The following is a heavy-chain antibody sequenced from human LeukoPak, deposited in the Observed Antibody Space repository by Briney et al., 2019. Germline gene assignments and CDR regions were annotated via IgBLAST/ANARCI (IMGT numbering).Heavy chain of an antibody. CDR1: GFTFSTYA. CDR3: AKYLTLVRGQYDAFDI. Sequence: PGGSLRLSCAASGFTFSTYAMSWVRQAPGKGLEWVSAISGSGANTYYADSAKGRFSISRDNSKNTLSLQMNSLRTEDTAVYYCAKYLTLVRGQYDAFDIWGQGTLVTVSS. D-gene: IGHD3-10*01. CDR2: ISGSGANT. J-gene: IGHJ3*02. V-gene: IGHV3-23*01.